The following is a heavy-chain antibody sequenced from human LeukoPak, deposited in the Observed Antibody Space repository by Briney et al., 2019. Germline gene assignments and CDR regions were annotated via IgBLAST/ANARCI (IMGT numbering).Heavy chain of an antibody. CDR3: ARLFRARFGDFDY. CDR1: GVSISGRDYY. Sequence: KPSETLSLTCTVSGVSISGRDYYWGWVRQPPGKGLEWIGSIYYSGSTFYSPSLKSRVSISLDTSKGQFSLQLYSVTAADTAVYYCARLFRARFGDFDYWGQGTLVTVSS. V-gene: IGHV4-39*01. J-gene: IGHJ4*02. D-gene: IGHD3-10*01. CDR2: IYYSGST.